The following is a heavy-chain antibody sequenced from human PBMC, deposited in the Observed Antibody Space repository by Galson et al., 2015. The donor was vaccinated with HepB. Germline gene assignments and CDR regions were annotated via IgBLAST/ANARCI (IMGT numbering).Heavy chain of an antibody. CDR3: ARGRGYGDRVAGAFDI. CDR2: ISYDGSDK. J-gene: IGHJ3*02. D-gene: IGHD4-17*01. V-gene: IGHV3-30-3*01. Sequence: SLRLSCAASGFTFSSYAMHWVRQAPGKGLEWVAVISYDGSDKYYADSVKGRFTISRDNSKNTLYLQMNSLRAEDTAVYYCARGRGYGDRVAGAFDIWGQGTMVTVSS. CDR1: GFTFSSYA.